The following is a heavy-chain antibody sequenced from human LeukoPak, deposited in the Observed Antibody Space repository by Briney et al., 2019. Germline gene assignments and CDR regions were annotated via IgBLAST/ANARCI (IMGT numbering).Heavy chain of an antibody. V-gene: IGHV3-11*04. Sequence: GGSLRLSCAASGFTFSEYYMSWIRQAPGEGLEGLSYISASGSATYYADSVKGRFTTPRDNAKTSLYLQMNRLRGEYTAVYYCARVGLIAAAGTPDYWGQGTLVTVSS. CDR1: GFTFSEYY. J-gene: IGHJ4*02. CDR2: ISASGSAT. D-gene: IGHD6-13*01. CDR3: ARVGLIAAAGTPDY.